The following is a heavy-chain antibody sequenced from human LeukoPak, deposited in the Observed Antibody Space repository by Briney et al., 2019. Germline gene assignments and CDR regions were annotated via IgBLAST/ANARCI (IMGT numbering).Heavy chain of an antibody. Sequence: PGGSLRLSCATSGFAFSNFAMHWVRLAPGKGLHWVSFISYDGSRKYYADSVKGRFTIFRDSSNNTVYLDMNSLGPEDTAVYFCARDHSYGYAYSFDFWGRGNLVTVSS. J-gene: IGHJ4*02. V-gene: IGHV3-30*02. CDR1: GFAFSNFA. CDR3: ARDHSYGYAYSFDF. D-gene: IGHD5-18*01. CDR2: ISYDGSRK.